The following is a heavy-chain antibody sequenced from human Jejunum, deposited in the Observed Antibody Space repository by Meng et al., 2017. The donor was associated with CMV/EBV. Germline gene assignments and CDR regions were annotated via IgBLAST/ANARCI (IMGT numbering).Heavy chain of an antibody. D-gene: IGHD3-3*01. Sequence: NWIRQSPSRGLEWLGRTYYRSKWYYDYAVSVKSRITIYPDTSKTQFSLHLNSVTPEDTAVYYCASQYYDFWSGSNNPLGWSFGMDVWGQGTTVTVSS. CDR3: ASQYYDFWSGSNNPLGWSFGMDV. J-gene: IGHJ6*02. V-gene: IGHV6-1*01. CDR2: TYYRSKWYY.